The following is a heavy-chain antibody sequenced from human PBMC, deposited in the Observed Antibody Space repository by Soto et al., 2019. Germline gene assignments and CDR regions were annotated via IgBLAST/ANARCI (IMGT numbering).Heavy chain of an antibody. CDR2: INHSGST. Sequence: SETLSLTCAVYGGSFSGYYWSWIRQPPGKGLEWIGEINHSGSTNYNPSLKSRVTISVDTSKNQFSLKLSSVTAADTAVYYCARGALLGRLAYYMDVWGKGTTVTVSS. J-gene: IGHJ6*03. CDR1: GGSFSGYY. V-gene: IGHV4-34*01. CDR3: ARGALLGRLAYYMDV. D-gene: IGHD7-27*01.